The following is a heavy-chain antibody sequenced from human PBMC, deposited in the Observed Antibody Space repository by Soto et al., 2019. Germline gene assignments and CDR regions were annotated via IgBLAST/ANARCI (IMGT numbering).Heavy chain of an antibody. CDR3: ARGLSVTLFDN. D-gene: IGHD4-17*01. J-gene: IGHJ4*02. V-gene: IGHV4-31*03. CDR2: IYYSGST. CDR1: GGSISTGGYY. Sequence: QVQLQESGPGLVKPSQTLSFTCTVSGGSISTGGYYWTWIRQHPGKGLEWIGYIYYSGSTYYNPSLKSRVTISVDTSKNQFSLKLSSVTAADTAVYYCARGLSVTLFDNRGQGTLVTVSS.